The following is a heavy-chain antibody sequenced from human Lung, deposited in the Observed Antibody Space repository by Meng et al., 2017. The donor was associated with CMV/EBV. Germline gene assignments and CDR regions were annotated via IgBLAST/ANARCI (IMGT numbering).Heavy chain of an antibody. Sequence: VQLVGSGGGVVQPGRSLRLSCAASGFTFSSYAMHWVRQAPGKGLEWVAVISYDGSNKYYADSVKGRFTISRDNSKNTLYLQMNSLRAEDTAVCYCARDDSSSWGQGTLVTVSS. J-gene: IGHJ5*02. D-gene: IGHD3-22*01. CDR3: ARDDSSS. V-gene: IGHV3-30-3*01. CDR1: GFTFSSYA. CDR2: ISYDGSNK.